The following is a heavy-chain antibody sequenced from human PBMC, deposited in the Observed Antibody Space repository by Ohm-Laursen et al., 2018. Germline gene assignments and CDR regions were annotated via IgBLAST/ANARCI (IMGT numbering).Heavy chain of an antibody. CDR3: ARALGGYPISYYYGMDV. D-gene: IGHD7-27*01. CDR1: GDSISSYY. Sequence: TLSLTCTVSGDSISSYYWSWIRQPPGKGLEWIGYIYYSGSTNYNPSLKSRVTISVDTSKNQFSLKLSSVTAADTAVYYCARALGGYPISYYYGMDVWGQGTTVTVSS. V-gene: IGHV4-59*01. CDR2: IYYSGST. J-gene: IGHJ6*02.